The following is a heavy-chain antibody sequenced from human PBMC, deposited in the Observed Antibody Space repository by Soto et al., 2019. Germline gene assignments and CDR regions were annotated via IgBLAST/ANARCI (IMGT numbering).Heavy chain of an antibody. CDR3: ARVNYYGSGSYEDFFYYYGLDV. V-gene: IGHV1-8*01. J-gene: IGHJ6*02. CDR1: GYTFSTYD. D-gene: IGHD3-10*01. CDR2: MNPNSGDT. Sequence: QVQLVQSGAEVKKAGASVKVSCKASGYTFSTYDINWVRQAPGQGLEWMGWMNPNSGDTGYAQKFLGRVTMTRDSSIRTVYMELSSLSSEDTAVYYCARVNYYGSGSYEDFFYYYGLDVWGQGTTVTVSS.